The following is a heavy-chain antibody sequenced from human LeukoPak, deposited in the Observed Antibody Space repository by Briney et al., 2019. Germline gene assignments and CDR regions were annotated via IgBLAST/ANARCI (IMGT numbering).Heavy chain of an antibody. Sequence: SETLSLTCAVYGGSFSKHQWSWIRQPPGKGLEWIGEIDDGGSTNYNPSLKSRVTISVDTSKNQFSLKLSSVTAADTAVYYCARHEIAAAGIDYWGQGTLVTVSS. V-gene: IGHV4-34*01. CDR1: GGSFSKHQ. J-gene: IGHJ4*02. D-gene: IGHD6-13*01. CDR3: ARHEIAAAGIDY. CDR2: IDDGGST.